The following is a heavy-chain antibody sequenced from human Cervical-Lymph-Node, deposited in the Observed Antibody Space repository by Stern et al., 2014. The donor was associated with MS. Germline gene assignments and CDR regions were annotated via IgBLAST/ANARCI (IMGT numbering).Heavy chain of an antibody. CDR3: ARDSPVMRETSFGVP. D-gene: IGHD3-10*01. V-gene: IGHV1-69*06. Sequence: QVQLVQSGGEVKKPGSSVTLSCKASGGTFGNYGISWVRQSHGQGLEWIGGIIILFGATNYAPRFEGRVTITADKSTQATYMELTSLRVEDADVYYCARDSPVMRETSFGVPWGQGTLVTVSS. CDR2: IIILFGAT. CDR1: GGTFGNYG. J-gene: IGHJ5*02.